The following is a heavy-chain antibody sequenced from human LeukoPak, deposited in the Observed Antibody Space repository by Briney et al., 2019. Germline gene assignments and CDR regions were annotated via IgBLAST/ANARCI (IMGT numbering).Heavy chain of an antibody. Sequence: PSETLSLTCTVSGGSISSDYCSCIRQPPGKGLEWIGYIYYSGSTNYNPSLKSRVTISVDTSKNQFSLKLSSVTAADTAVYYCARGGGFGSGYLLWGQGTLVTVSS. J-gene: IGHJ4*02. CDR1: GGSISSDY. CDR2: IYYSGST. D-gene: IGHD3-22*01. CDR3: ARGGGFGSGYLL. V-gene: IGHV4-59*12.